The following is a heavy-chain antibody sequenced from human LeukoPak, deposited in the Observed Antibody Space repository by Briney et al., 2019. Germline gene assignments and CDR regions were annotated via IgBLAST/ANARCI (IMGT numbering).Heavy chain of an antibody. J-gene: IGHJ6*02. CDR3: ATIAAAGTQYYYYGMDV. CDR2: IIPIFGTA. Sequence: SVKVSCKASGGTFSSYAISWVRQAPGQGLEWMGGIIPIFGTANYAQKFQGRVTITADESTSTAYMELSSLRPEDTAVYYCATIAAAGTQYYYYGMDVWGQGTTVTVSS. D-gene: IGHD6-13*01. V-gene: IGHV1-69*01. CDR1: GGTFSSYA.